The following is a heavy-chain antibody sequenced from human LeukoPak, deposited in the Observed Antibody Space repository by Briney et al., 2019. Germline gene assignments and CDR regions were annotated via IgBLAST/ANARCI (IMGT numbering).Heavy chain of an antibody. CDR2: IYYSGST. V-gene: IGHV4-30-4*01. J-gene: IGHJ4*02. D-gene: IGHD3-9*01. Sequence: SETLSLTCTVSGGSISSGDYYWSWIRQPPGKGLEWIGYIYYSGSTYYNPSLKSRVTISVDTSKNQFSLKLSSVTAADTAVYYCARGAYFDWLFGYSWKPFDYWGQGTLVTVSS. CDR3: ARGAYFDWLFGYSWKPFDY. CDR1: GGSISSGDYY.